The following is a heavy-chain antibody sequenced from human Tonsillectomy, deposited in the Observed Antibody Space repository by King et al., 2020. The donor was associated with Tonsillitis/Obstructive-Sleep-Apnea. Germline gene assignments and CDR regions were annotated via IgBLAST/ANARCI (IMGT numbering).Heavy chain of an antibody. Sequence: DVQLVESGGGLIQPGGSLRLSCAASGFTFNFYSMDWVRQAPGKGLEWVSYISGSGNTIYYADSVKGRFTIARDNAKSSLYLQMNRLRDEDTAVYYCSWDIRGNYDFWSGYPGYWGQGTLVTVSS. D-gene: IGHD3-3*01. CDR3: SWDIRGNYDFWSGYPGY. CDR2: ISGSGNTI. V-gene: IGHV3-48*02. CDR1: GFTFNFYS. J-gene: IGHJ4*02.